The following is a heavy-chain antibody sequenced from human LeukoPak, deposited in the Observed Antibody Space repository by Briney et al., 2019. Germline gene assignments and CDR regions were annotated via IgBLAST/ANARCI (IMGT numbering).Heavy chain of an antibody. V-gene: IGHV3-48*03. CDR3: ARDTYSASYFGFDY. CDR2: ITASGTTM. CDR1: GFTFSDYE. D-gene: IGHD1-26*01. Sequence: GRSLRLSCAASGFTFSDYEMNWVRQAPGKGLEWVSFITASGTTMYYSDSVKGRFTISRDNAKNSLYLQMNSLRVEDTALYYCARDTYSASYFGFDYWGQGILVTVSS. J-gene: IGHJ4*02.